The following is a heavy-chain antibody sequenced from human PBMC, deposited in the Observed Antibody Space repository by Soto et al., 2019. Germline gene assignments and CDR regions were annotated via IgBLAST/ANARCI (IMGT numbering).Heavy chain of an antibody. V-gene: IGHV3-33*01. D-gene: IGHD1-26*01. CDR3: ARSVGPFDY. J-gene: IGHJ4*02. CDR2: IWYAGSHK. Sequence: QVQLVESGGGVVQPGRSLRLSCAASGFTFSTYGMHWVRQAPGTGLEWVAVIWYAGSHKDYVESVKGRFTISRDNSKNTLYLQMNSLRVEDTAVYYCARSVGPFDYWGQGTLVAVSS. CDR1: GFTFSTYG.